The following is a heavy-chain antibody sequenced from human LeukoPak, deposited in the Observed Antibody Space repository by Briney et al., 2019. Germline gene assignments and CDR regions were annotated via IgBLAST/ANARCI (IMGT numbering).Heavy chain of an antibody. CDR2: IKQDGSEK. CDR3: ARDRWELLSNSYHYCGLDV. Sequence: PGGSLRLSCAASGFTFSNYWMSWVRQAPGKGLEWVANIKQDGSEKCYVDSVKGRFTISRDNAKNSLYPQMNSLRAEDTAVYYCARDRWELLSNSYHYCGLDVWGQGTTVTVSS. V-gene: IGHV3-7*01. CDR1: GFTFSNYW. J-gene: IGHJ6*02. D-gene: IGHD2-15*01.